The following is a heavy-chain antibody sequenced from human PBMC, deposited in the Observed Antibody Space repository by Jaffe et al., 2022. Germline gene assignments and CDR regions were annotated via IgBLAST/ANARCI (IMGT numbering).Heavy chain of an antibody. CDR2: LYHDGSV. V-gene: IGHV4-39*01. D-gene: IGHD2-2*01. J-gene: IGHJ5*02. CDR1: RGSVSSDSHY. CDR3: VAYYCTRTSCCLDP. Sequence: QVQLQESGPALVRPSETLSLTCIVSRGSVSSDSHYWGWIRQPPGKGLEWIGSLYHDGSVRDNPSLKSRVTISVDASKNQFSLKLTSVTAADTAVYYCVAYYCTRTSCCLDPWGQGTLVTVSS.